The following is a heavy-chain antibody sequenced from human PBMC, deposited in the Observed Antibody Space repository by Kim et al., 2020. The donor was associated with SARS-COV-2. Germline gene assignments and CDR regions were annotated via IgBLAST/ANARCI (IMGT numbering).Heavy chain of an antibody. CDR2: IYYSGST. CDR1: GGSISSGDYY. D-gene: IGHD3-10*01. J-gene: IGHJ4*02. CDR3: ARGTPGVRGVIDYFDY. Sequence: SETLSLTCTVSGGSISSGDYYWSWIRQPPGKGLEWIGYIYYSGSTYYNPSLKSRVTISVDTSKNQFSLKLSSVTAADTAVYYCARGTPGVRGVIDYFDYWGQGTLVTVSS. V-gene: IGHV4-30-4*01.